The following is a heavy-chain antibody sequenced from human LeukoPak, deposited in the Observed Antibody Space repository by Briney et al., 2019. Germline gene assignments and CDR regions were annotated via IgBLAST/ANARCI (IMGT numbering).Heavy chain of an antibody. CDR1: GGSISSGSYY. CDR3: ARGREWELLSF. V-gene: IGHV4-61*02. CDR2: IYTSGST. Sequence: SETLSLTCTVSGGSISSGSYYWSWIRQPAGKGLEWIGRIYTSGSTNYNPSLKSRVTISVDTSKNQFSLKLSSVTAADTAVSYCARGREWELLSFWGQGTLVTVSS. D-gene: IGHD1-26*01. J-gene: IGHJ4*02.